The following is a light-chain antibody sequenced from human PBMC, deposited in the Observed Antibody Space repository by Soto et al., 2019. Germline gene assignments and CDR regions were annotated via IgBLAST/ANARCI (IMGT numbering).Light chain of an antibody. CDR3: SSYAGTSHVV. V-gene: IGLV2-8*01. CDR2: EVS. J-gene: IGLJ2*01. Sequence: QSVLTQPPSASGSPGQSVTISFTGTSSDVGGYNYVSWYQQHPGKAPKLMIYEVSKRPSGVPDRFSVSKSCNTASLTVSGLQAEDEADYYCSSYAGTSHVVFGGWTKLTV. CDR1: SSDVGGYNY.